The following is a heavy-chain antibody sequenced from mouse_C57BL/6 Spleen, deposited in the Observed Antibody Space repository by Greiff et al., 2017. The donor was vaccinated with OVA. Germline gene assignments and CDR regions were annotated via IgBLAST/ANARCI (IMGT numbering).Heavy chain of an antibody. D-gene: IGHD1-1*01. J-gene: IGHJ4*01. CDR3: ARDYYGSSSAMDY. Sequence: VQLKESGPGLVKPSQSLSLTCSVTGYSITSGYYWNWIRQFPGNKLEWMGYISYDGSNNYNPSLKNRISITRDTSKNQFFLKLNSVTTEDTATYYCARDYYGSSSAMDYWGQGTSVTVSS. CDR2: ISYDGSN. V-gene: IGHV3-6*01. CDR1: GYSITSGYY.